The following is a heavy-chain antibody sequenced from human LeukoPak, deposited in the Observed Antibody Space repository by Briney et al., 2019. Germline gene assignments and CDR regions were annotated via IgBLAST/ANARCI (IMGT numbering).Heavy chain of an antibody. D-gene: IGHD6-19*01. CDR2: ISYDGSNK. V-gene: IGHV3-30-3*01. CDR3: ARVSSGRAVAGHYFDY. Sequence: PGGSLRLSCAASGFTFGSYAMHWVRQAPGKGLEWVAVISYDGSNKYYADSVKGRFTISRDNSKNTLYLQMNSLRAEDTAVYYCARVSSGRAVAGHYFDYWGQGTLVTVSS. CDR1: GFTFGSYA. J-gene: IGHJ4*02.